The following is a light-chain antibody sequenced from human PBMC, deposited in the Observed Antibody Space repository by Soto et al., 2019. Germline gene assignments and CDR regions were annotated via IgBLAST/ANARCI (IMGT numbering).Light chain of an antibody. CDR1: QSISSY. CDR3: QQSYSTLVT. Sequence: DIQMTQSPSSLSASVGDRVTITCRASQSISSYLNWYQQKPGKAPKLLIYAASSLQSGVPSRFSSSGSGTDLTLTISSLQPEDFATYYSQQSYSTLVTFGPGTKVDIK. V-gene: IGKV1-39*01. CDR2: AAS. J-gene: IGKJ3*01.